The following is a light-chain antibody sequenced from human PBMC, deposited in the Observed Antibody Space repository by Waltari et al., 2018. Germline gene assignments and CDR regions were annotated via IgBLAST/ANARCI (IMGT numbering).Light chain of an antibody. CDR1: GTSIATSDL. CDR2: DVT. CDR3: ASQRPDGVVL. Sequence: QSALTQPASVSGSPGQSITISCPGIGTSIATSDLVSWYPHHPDRAPQVIIYDVTKRPSGISARFSASKSADTASLTISGLQAEDEGDYYCASQRPDGVVLFGGGTRVTVL. V-gene: IGLV2-14*02. J-gene: IGLJ3*02.